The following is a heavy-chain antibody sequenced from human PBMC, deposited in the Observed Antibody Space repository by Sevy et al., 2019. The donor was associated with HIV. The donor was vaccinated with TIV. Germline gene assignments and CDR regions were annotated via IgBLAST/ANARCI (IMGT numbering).Heavy chain of an antibody. CDR3: TRHCSSTTCSHAFDI. V-gene: IGHV4-34*01. CDR1: GGSFSGYY. Sequence: SETLSLTCAVYGGSFSGYYWSWIRQPPGKGLEWIGEINHSGSTNYNPSLKSRVTISIDTSKNQFSLKLSSVTAADTAVYYCTRHCSSTTCSHAFDIWGQGTMVTVSS. D-gene: IGHD2-2*01. CDR2: INHSGST. J-gene: IGHJ3*02.